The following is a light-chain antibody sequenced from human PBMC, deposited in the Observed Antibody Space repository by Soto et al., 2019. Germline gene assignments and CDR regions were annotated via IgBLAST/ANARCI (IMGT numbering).Light chain of an antibody. V-gene: IGLV4-69*01. CDR3: QTWGTGIRV. CDR1: SGHSSYA. CDR2: LHSDGSH. J-gene: IGLJ3*02. Sequence: QPVLTQSPSASASLGASVKLTCTLSSGHSSYAIALHQQQPEKGPRYLMKLHSDGSHSKGDGIPDRFSGSSSGAERYLTISRLQSEDEDDSYCQTWGTGIRVFGGGTQLTVL.